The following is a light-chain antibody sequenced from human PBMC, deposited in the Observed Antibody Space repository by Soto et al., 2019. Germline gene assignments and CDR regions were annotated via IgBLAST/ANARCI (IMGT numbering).Light chain of an antibody. Sequence: LTHFSASLSFSGRQVATVSYGASQRVSSSYLAWYQQKPGQAPRLLIYGASSRATGIPDRFSGSGSGTEFSLTINSLQSEDSAVYYCQRYDNWPLTFGGGTKVDIK. CDR3: QRYDNWPLT. CDR1: QRVSSSY. V-gene: IGKV3-20*01. J-gene: IGKJ4*01. CDR2: GAS.